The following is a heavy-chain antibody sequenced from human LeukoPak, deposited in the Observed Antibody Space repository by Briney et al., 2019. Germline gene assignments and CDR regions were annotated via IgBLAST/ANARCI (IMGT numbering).Heavy chain of an antibody. V-gene: IGHV4-39*01. J-gene: IGHJ4*02. Sequence: SETLSLTCTVSGGSISSSSYYWGWIRQPPGKGLEWIGRIYYSGSTYYNPSLKSRVTISVDTSKNQLPLKLSSVTAADTAVYYCARLTVGYDSSGDLYYFDYWGQGTLVTVSS. CDR3: ARLTVGYDSSGDLYYFDY. CDR1: GGSISSSSYY. D-gene: IGHD3-22*01. CDR2: IYYSGST.